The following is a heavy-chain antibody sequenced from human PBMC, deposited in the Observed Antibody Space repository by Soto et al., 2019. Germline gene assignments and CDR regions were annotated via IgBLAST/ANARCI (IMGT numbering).Heavy chain of an antibody. J-gene: IGHJ4*02. CDR3: ARDPWDY. Sequence: GGSLRLSCAASGFIFRDYWVTWVRQVQGKGLEWVANINQDGREKCYMDSVKGRFTISRDNAKNSLDLQMNSLRADDTAVYYCARDPWDYWGQGTLVTVSS. V-gene: IGHV3-7*01. CDR2: INQDGREK. CDR1: GFIFRDYW.